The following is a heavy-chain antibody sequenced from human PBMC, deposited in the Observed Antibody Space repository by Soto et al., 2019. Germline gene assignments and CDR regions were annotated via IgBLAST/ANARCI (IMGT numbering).Heavy chain of an antibody. D-gene: IGHD1-7*01. J-gene: IGHJ6*02. Sequence: QVQLVQSGAEVKKPGASVKVSCKASGYTFTSYDINWVRQTTGQGLEWMGWMNPNSGNTGYAQKFQGRVTMTRNTSLSTAFIELSSLGYEDTAIYYCTKGTRTTDVWGQGTTVTVSS. CDR1: GYTFTSYD. CDR2: MNPNSGNT. CDR3: TKGTRTTDV. V-gene: IGHV1-8*01.